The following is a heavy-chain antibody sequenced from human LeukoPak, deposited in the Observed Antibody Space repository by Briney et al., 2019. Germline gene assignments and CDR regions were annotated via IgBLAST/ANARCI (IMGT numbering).Heavy chain of an antibody. D-gene: IGHD3-16*02. CDR3: ARGVSLSNPSYYYYGMDV. V-gene: IGHV1-8*01. Sequence: ASVKVSCKASGYTFTSYDINWVRQATGQGLEWMGWMNPNSGNTGYAQKFQGRVTMTRNTSISTAYMELSSLRSEDTAVYYCARGVSLSNPSYYYYGMDVWGQGTTVTVSS. J-gene: IGHJ6*02. CDR2: MNPNSGNT. CDR1: GYTFTSYD.